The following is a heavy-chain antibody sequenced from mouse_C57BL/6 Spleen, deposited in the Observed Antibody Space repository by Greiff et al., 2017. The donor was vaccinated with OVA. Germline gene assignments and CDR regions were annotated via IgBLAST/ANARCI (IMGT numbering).Heavy chain of an antibody. J-gene: IGHJ2*01. CDR2: IYPSDSET. V-gene: IGHV1-61*01. D-gene: IGHD2-4*01. Sequence: VQLQQSGAELMKPGASVKLSCKASGYTFTSYWMDWVKQRPGQGLEWIGNIYPSDSETHYNQKFKDKATLTVDKSSSTAYMQLSSLTSEDSAVYYCARSDYDSDYWGQGTTLTVSS. CDR1: GYTFTSYW. CDR3: ARSDYDSDY.